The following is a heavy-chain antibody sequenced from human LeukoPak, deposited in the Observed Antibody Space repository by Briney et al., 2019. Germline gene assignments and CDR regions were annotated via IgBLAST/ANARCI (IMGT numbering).Heavy chain of an antibody. CDR3: ARGDFWSGYYTGLY. CDR1: WFTVTTNY. CDR2: IYIGGST. D-gene: IGHD3-3*01. Sequence: QPGGSLRLSCAASWFTVTTNYMSWVRQAPGKGLEWVSVIYIGGSTYYADSVKGRFTISRHNSKNTMYIQMDSLRDEDTAVYYCARGDFWSGYYTGLYWGQGTLVTVSS. V-gene: IGHV3-53*04. J-gene: IGHJ4*02.